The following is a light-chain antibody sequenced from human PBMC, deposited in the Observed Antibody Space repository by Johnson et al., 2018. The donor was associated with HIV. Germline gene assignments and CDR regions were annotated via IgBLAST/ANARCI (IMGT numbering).Light chain of an antibody. Sequence: QSVLTQPPSVSAAPGQKVTISCSGSSSNIGNNYVSWYQQLPVTAPKLLIYENNKRPSGIPDRFSGSKSGTSATLGIPGLPPGDEADYYCGTWDSSLSAYVFGTGTKVTVL. CDR3: GTWDSSLSAYV. CDR2: ENN. J-gene: IGLJ1*01. CDR1: SSNIGNNY. V-gene: IGLV1-51*02.